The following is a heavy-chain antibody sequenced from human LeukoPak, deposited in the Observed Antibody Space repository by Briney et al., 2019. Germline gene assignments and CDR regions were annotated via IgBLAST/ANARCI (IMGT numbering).Heavy chain of an antibody. V-gene: IGHV3-23*01. J-gene: IGHJ4*02. D-gene: IGHD6-19*01. CDR3: AKDQRSIAVAGYFDY. CDR2: ISYSGGST. CDR1: GFSLSSYA. Sequence: GGSLRLSCAASGFSLSSYAMSWVRQAPGKGLEWVSGISYSGGSTYYADSVKGRFTISRDNSKNTLYLQMNSLRAEDTAVYYCAKDQRSIAVAGYFDYWGQGTLVTVSS.